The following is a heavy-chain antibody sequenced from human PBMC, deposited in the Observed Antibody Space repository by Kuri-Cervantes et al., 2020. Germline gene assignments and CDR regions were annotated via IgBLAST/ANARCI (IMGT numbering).Heavy chain of an antibody. Sequence: SGPTLVKPTQTLTLTCTFSGFSLSTSAVGVGWIRQPPGKALEWLALIYWDDDKRYSPSLKSRLTITKDTSKNQVVLTMTNMDPVDTATYYCAHRVAAAGTNWFDPWGQGTLVTVSS. V-gene: IGHV2-5*02. D-gene: IGHD6-13*01. J-gene: IGHJ5*02. CDR2: IYWDDDK. CDR1: GFSLSTSAVG. CDR3: AHRVAAAGTNWFDP.